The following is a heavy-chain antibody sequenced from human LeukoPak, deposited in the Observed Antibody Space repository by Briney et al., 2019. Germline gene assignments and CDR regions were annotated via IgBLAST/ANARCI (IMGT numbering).Heavy chain of an antibody. Sequence: GGSLRLSCAASGFTFSRYWMSWIRQAPGKGLEWVANIKQDGSEKYYVDSVKGRFTISRDNAKNSLSLQMNSLRAEDTAVYYCASVSITEAERDYMDVWGKGTTVTVSS. D-gene: IGHD6-19*01. CDR3: ASVSITEAERDYMDV. V-gene: IGHV3-7*01. CDR1: GFTFSRYW. CDR2: IKQDGSEK. J-gene: IGHJ6*03.